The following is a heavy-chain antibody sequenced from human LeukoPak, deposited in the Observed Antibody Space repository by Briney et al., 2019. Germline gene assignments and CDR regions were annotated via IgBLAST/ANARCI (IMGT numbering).Heavy chain of an antibody. J-gene: IGHJ6*02. D-gene: IGHD3-3*01. Sequence: ASVKVSCKASGYTFTNYYIHWVRQAPGQGLEWMGIINPSGGSTSYAQTFQGRATMTRDTSTNTVYMELSSLRSEDTAVYYCARAGGVTIFAVVTAPYYQYYGLDVWGQGTTVTVSS. CDR1: GYTFTNYY. CDR2: INPSGGST. V-gene: IGHV1-46*01. CDR3: ARAGGVTIFAVVTAPYYQYYGLDV.